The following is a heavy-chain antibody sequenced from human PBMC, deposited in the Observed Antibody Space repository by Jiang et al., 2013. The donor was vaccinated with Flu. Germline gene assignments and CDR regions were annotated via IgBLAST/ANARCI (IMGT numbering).Heavy chain of an antibody. J-gene: IGHJ4*02. CDR1: GASINNYY. V-gene: IGHV4-59*01. Sequence: GLVKPSETLSLTCTVSGASINNYYWSWIRQPPGKGLEWIGYINYSGRTNYNPSLKSRVTISVHTSKNQFSLKLSSVTAADTAVYFCARAPLGFCDTTACYRYFDYWGQGNLVTV. CDR2: INYSGRT. CDR3: ARAPLGFCDTTACYRYFDY. D-gene: IGHD2-2*02.